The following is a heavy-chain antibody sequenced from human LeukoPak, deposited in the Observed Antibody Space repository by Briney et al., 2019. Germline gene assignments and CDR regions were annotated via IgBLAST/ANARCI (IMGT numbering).Heavy chain of an antibody. J-gene: IGHJ6*03. CDR1: GFTFSSYN. D-gene: IGHD2/OR15-2a*01. CDR2: INSRRSYE. CDR3: ARDQRVIGYYMDV. Sequence: PGGSLRLSCAASGFTFSSYNMNWVRQAPGKGLEWVSSINSRRSYEYYADSVKGRFTISRDNAKNSLYLQMNSLRAEDTAMYYCARDQRVIGYYMDVWGKGTTVTVSS. V-gene: IGHV3-21*01.